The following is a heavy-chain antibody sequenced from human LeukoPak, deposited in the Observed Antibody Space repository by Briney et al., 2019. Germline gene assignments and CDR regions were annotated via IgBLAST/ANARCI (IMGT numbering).Heavy chain of an antibody. V-gene: IGHV4-31*03. CDR3: ARDTSGWSDFDY. CDR2: FYYSGST. CDR1: GGSISSGGYY. J-gene: IGHJ4*02. Sequence: SETLSLTCTVSGGSISSGGYYWSWIRQHPGKGLEWVGYFYYSGSTSYNPSLKSRVTISVDTSKNQFSLKLSSVTAADTAVYYCARDTSGWSDFDYWGQGTLVTVSS. D-gene: IGHD6-19*01.